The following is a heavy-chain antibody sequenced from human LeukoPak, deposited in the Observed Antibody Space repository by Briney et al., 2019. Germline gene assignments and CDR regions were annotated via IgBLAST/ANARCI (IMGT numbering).Heavy chain of an antibody. CDR3: ASTSGWYSYYGMDV. CDR1: GGSFSGYY. V-gene: IGHV4-34*01. D-gene: IGHD6-19*01. CDR2: INHSGST. Sequence: PSETLSLTCAVYGGSFSGYYWSWIRQPPGKGLEWTGEINHSGSTNYNPSLKSRVTISVDTSKNQFSLKLSSVTAADTAVYYCASTSGWYSYYGMDVWGQGTTVTVSS. J-gene: IGHJ6*02.